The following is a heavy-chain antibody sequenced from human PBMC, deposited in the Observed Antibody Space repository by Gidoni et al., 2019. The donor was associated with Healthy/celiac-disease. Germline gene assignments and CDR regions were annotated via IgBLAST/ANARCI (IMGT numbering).Heavy chain of an antibody. J-gene: IGHJ5*02. D-gene: IGHD3-3*01. V-gene: IGHV3-30*01. CDR3: ARDLSGRFLEWPPEHRP. CDR1: GFTFSSYA. CDR2: ISYDGSNK. Sequence: QVQLVESGRGVVQPGRSLRLSCAASGFTFSSYAMHWVRQAPGKGLEWVAVISYDGSNKYYADSVKGRFTISRDNSKNTLYLQMNSLRAEDTAVYYCARDLSGRFLEWPPEHRPWGQGTLVTVSS.